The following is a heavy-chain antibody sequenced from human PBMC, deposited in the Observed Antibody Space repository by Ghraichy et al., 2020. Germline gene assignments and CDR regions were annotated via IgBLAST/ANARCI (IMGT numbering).Heavy chain of an antibody. Sequence: ETLSLTCTVSGDSITNHYWSWVRQPPGKGLEWIGFIYYRGSTSSNPSLKNRVTISVDTSKREIYLRLNSVTAADTAVYYCAREKWLSPNAFDLWGQGTLVTVSS. V-gene: IGHV4-59*11. J-gene: IGHJ3*01. D-gene: IGHD6-19*01. CDR3: AREKWLSPNAFDL. CDR1: GDSITNHY. CDR2: IYYRGST.